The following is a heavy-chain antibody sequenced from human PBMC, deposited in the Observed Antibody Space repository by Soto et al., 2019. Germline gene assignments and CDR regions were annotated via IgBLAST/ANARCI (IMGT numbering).Heavy chain of an antibody. CDR1: GFTFSSYA. V-gene: IGHV3-23*01. CDR3: AKDLFPLSVTTYFDY. Sequence: GGSLRLSCAASGFTFSSYAMSWVRQAPGKGLEWVSAISGSGGSTYYADSVKGRFTISRDNSKNTLYLQMNSLRAEDTAVYYCAKDLFPLSVTTYFDYWGQGTLVTVSS. D-gene: IGHD4-17*01. J-gene: IGHJ4*02. CDR2: ISGSGGST.